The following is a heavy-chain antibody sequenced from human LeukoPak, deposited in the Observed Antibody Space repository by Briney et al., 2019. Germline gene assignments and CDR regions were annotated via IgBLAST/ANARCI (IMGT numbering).Heavy chain of an antibody. Sequence: PGRSLRLSCAASGFTFSSYAMHWVRQAPGKGLEWVAVISYDGSNKYYADSVKGRFTISRDNSKNTLYLQMNSLGAEDTAVYYCARDRDSYGGDQFDYWGQGTLVTVSS. CDR2: ISYDGSNK. D-gene: IGHD5-18*01. CDR3: ARDRDSYGGDQFDY. V-gene: IGHV3-30-3*01. J-gene: IGHJ4*02. CDR1: GFTFSSYA.